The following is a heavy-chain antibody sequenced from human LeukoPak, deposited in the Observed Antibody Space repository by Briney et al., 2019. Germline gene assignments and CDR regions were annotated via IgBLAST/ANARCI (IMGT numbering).Heavy chain of an antibody. CDR2: ISSDGSNE. J-gene: IGHJ5*02. D-gene: IGHD1-1*01. V-gene: IGHV3-30-3*01. Sequence: GGSLRLSCVASGFTFSNYAIHWVRQAPGKGLEWVALISSDGSNEYYADSVKGRFTISRDDSKNTLYLQMNSLRAEDTAVYYCAKGWRMSDPWGQGTLVTVSS. CDR3: AKGWRMSDP. CDR1: GFTFSNYA.